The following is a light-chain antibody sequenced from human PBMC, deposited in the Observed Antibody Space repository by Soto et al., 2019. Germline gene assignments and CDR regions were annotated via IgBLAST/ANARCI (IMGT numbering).Light chain of an antibody. V-gene: IGKV3-20*01. J-gene: IGKJ1*01. CDR3: QQYGSPPWT. CDR1: QSVSSNY. CDR2: GAS. Sequence: EIVLTQSPGTLSLSPGERATLSCRASQSVSSNYLAWYQQKPGQAPRPLIYGASSRATGIPDRFSGSWAGTDFTLTISRLESEDFAVYYCQQYGSPPWTFGQGTKVEIK.